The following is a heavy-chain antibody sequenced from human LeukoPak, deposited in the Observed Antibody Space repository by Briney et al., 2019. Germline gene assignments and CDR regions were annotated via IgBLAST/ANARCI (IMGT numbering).Heavy chain of an antibody. V-gene: IGHV3-53*01. CDR2: IYGGGST. J-gene: IGHJ4*02. CDR1: GVTVSNNF. Sequence: GGSLILSCAASGVTVSNNFMSWVCQAPGKGLEWVSVIYGGGSTYYADSVKGRFTISRDTSKNTLYLQMNSLRAEDTAVYYCAKEHPSGYFDYWGQGTLDTVSS. D-gene: IGHD3-22*01. CDR3: AKEHPSGYFDY.